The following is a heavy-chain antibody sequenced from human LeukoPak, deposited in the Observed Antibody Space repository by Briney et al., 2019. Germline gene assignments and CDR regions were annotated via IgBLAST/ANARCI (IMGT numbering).Heavy chain of an antibody. CDR1: GFTFSSYA. CDR2: ISGSGGST. CDR3: AKVWDSGWSFEY. J-gene: IGHJ4*02. D-gene: IGHD6-19*01. Sequence: GGSLRLSCAASGFTFSSYAMSWVRQAPGKGLEWVSAISGSGGSTYYADSVKGRFTISRDNSKNTLYLQMSSLRAEDTAVYYCAKVWDSGWSFEYWGQGTLVTVDS. V-gene: IGHV3-23*01.